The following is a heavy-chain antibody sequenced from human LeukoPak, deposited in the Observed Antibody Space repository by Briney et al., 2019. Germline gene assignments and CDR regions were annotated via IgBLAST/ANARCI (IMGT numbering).Heavy chain of an antibody. V-gene: IGHV3-23*01. Sequence: GGSLRLSWAASGFAFSRYAMSWVRQAPGKGLEWVSAISGSGGSTYYADSVKGRFTISRDNSKNTLYLQMNSLRAEDTAVYYCAKDTRSGSNYFDYWGQGTLVTVSP. D-gene: IGHD3-22*01. J-gene: IGHJ4*02. CDR1: GFAFSRYA. CDR3: AKDTRSGSNYFDY. CDR2: ISGSGGST.